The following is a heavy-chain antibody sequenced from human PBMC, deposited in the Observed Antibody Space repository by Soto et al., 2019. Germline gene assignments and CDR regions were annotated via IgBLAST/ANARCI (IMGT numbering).Heavy chain of an antibody. CDR1: GGSISSGGYS. D-gene: IGHD5-18*01. Sequence: NPSETLSLTCAVSGGSISSGGYSWSWIRQPPGKGLEWIGYIYHSGSTYYNPSLKSRVTISVDRSKNQFSLKLSSVTAADTAVYYCARSPSTLWSPNQAFDYWGQGTLVTVSS. CDR2: IYHSGST. J-gene: IGHJ4*02. CDR3: ARSPSTLWSPNQAFDY. V-gene: IGHV4-30-2*01.